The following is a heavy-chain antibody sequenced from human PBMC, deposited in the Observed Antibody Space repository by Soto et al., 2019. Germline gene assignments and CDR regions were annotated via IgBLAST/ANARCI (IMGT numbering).Heavy chain of an antibody. Sequence: EVQLVESRGGLVKPGGSLRLSCAASGFTFGHAWMNWVRQAPGKGLEWVGRIKSKVDGGTTDYAAPVKGRFTISRDDSQNTLYLQLNSLKIEDSAMYYCTTSGHCANGVCSYYFYGMDVWGQGTTVTVSS. J-gene: IGHJ6*02. D-gene: IGHD2-8*01. CDR3: TTSGHCANGVCSYYFYGMDV. CDR2: IKSKVDGGTT. CDR1: GFTFGHAW. V-gene: IGHV3-15*07.